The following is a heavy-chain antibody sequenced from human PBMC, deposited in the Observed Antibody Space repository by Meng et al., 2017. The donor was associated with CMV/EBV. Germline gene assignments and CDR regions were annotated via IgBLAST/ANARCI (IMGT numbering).Heavy chain of an antibody. CDR2: INWNGGST. CDR1: GFTFDDYG. J-gene: IGHJ4*02. CDR3: ARTDCSSTSCPKYYFDY. D-gene: IGHD2-2*01. V-gene: IGHV3-20*04. Sequence: GGSLKISCAASGFTFDDYGMSWVRQAPGKGLEWVSGINWNGGSTGYADSVKGRFTISRDNAKNSLYLQMNSLRAEDTALYYCARTDCSSTSCPKYYFDYWGQGTLVTVSS.